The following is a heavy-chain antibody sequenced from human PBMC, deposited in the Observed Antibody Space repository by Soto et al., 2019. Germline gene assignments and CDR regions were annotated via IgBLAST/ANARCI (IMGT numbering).Heavy chain of an antibody. CDR2: IIPIFGTA. D-gene: IGHD2-21*02. Sequence: QVQLVQSGAEVKKPGSSVKVSCKASGGTFSSYAISWVRQAPGQGLEWMGGIIPIFGTANYAQKFQGRVTVAAGEPTSTAYRGLRSLRSEDTAVYFCGGGGAYCGGDCYSSDYWGQGTLVTVSS. CDR3: GGGGAYCGGDCYSSDY. CDR1: GGTFSSYA. V-gene: IGHV1-69*01. J-gene: IGHJ4*02.